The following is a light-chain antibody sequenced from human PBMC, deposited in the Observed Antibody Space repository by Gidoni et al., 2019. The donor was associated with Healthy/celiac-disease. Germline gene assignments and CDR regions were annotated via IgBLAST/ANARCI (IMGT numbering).Light chain of an antibody. CDR3: QQYDNIPWT. Sequence: DIQMTQSPSSLSASVGDSVTITCQASQDISNYLNWYQQTPGKATKLLIYDASNLETVVPSRFSGSGSGTDFTFTISSLHPEDIATYYCQQYDNIPWTFGQGTKVEIK. CDR2: DAS. J-gene: IGKJ1*01. CDR1: QDISNY. V-gene: IGKV1-33*01.